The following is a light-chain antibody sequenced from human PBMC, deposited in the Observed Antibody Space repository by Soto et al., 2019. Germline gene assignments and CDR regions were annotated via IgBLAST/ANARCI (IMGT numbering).Light chain of an antibody. CDR1: KNDIGVYDF. J-gene: IGLJ1*01. V-gene: IGLV2-8*01. Sequence: SVLTQPHSASGSPGQTVTISCTGTKNDIGVYDFVSWYQHHPGKAPRLIIYEVVQRPSGVPDRFSGSKSGNTASLTVSGLQAADEADYFCKSYAGSNTYDFGSGTKVTVL. CDR3: KSYAGSNTYD. CDR2: EVV.